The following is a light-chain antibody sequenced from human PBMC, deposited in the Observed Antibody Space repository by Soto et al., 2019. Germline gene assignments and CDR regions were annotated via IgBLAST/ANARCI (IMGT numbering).Light chain of an antibody. V-gene: IGKV3-15*01. CDR3: QQYNDWPLT. CDR1: QSVSIN. CDR2: GAF. Sequence: EIVMTQSPATLSVSPGERATLSCRASQSVSINLAWFQQKPGQAPSLLIYGAFTRATGIPARFSGTGSGTEFTLTISSLQSEDFALYYCQQYNDWPLTFGQGTKVDIK. J-gene: IGKJ1*01.